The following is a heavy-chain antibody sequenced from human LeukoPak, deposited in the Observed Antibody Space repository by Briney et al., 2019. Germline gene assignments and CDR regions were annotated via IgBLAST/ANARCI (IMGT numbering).Heavy chain of an antibody. CDR3: AKHGPYCSSTSCYKRNLYYFDY. V-gene: IGHV3-23*01. D-gene: IGHD2-2*02. J-gene: IGHJ4*02. CDR1: GFTFSNYA. Sequence: GGSLRLSCVASGFTFSNYAMNWVRQAPGKVLEWVSTISGSGGTTYYADSVKGRFTISGDNSKNTLYLQMNSLRAEDTAVYYCAKHGPYCSSTSCYKRNLYYFDYWGQGTLVTVSS. CDR2: ISGSGGTT.